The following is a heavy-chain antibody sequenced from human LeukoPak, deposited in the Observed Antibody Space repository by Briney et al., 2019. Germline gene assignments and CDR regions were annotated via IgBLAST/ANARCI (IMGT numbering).Heavy chain of an antibody. CDR2: INHSGST. CDR1: GGSFSGYY. Sequence: SETLSLTCAVYGGSFSGYYWSWIRQPPGKGLEWIGEINHSGSTNYNPSLKSLVTISVDTSKNQFSLKLSSVTAADTAVYYCARCKDDSSGSSDEAFDIWGQGTMVTVSS. J-gene: IGHJ3*02. V-gene: IGHV4-34*01. CDR3: ARCKDDSSGSSDEAFDI. D-gene: IGHD3-22*01.